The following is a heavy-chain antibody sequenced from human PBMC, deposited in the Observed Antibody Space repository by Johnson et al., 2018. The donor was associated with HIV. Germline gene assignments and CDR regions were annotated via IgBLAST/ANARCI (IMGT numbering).Heavy chain of an antibody. D-gene: IGHD3-22*01. Sequence: QVQLMESGGGVVQPGRSLRLSCAASGFTFSSYAMHWVRQAPGKGLEWVAVISYDGSNKYYADSVKGRFTISRDNSKNTLYLQMNSLRAEDTAVYYCAREGTKDSSGLDVGAFEIWGQGTMVTVSS. J-gene: IGHJ3*02. CDR1: GFTFSSYA. CDR3: AREGTKDSSGLDVGAFEI. V-gene: IGHV3-30-3*01. CDR2: ISYDGSNK.